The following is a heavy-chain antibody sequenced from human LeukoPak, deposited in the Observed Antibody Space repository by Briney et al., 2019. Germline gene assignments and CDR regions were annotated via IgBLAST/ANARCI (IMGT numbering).Heavy chain of an antibody. J-gene: IGHJ6*02. Sequence: ASVKVSCKASGYTFTSYDINWVRQATGQGLEWMGWMNPNSGNTGYAQKLQGRVTMTRNTSISTAYMELSSLRSEDTAVYYCARGGALGGSSNFYYYYYGMDVWGQGTTVTVSS. CDR3: ARGGALGGSSNFYYYYYGMDV. V-gene: IGHV1-8*01. D-gene: IGHD6-6*01. CDR1: GYTFTSYD. CDR2: MNPNSGNT.